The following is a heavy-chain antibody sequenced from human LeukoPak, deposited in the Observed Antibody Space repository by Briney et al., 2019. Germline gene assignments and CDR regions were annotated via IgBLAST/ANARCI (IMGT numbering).Heavy chain of an antibody. CDR2: IYYSGST. CDR1: GASISGYY. J-gene: IGHJ6*03. V-gene: IGHV4-59*01. CDR3: ARYLRTSTTYYMDV. D-gene: IGHD1-14*01. Sequence: SETLSLTCTVPGASISGYYWSWIRQPPGKGLEWIGYIYYSGSTNYNPSLKSRVTMSVDTSKNQFSLNLSSMTAADTAVYYCARYLRTSTTYYMDVWGKGTTVTVSS.